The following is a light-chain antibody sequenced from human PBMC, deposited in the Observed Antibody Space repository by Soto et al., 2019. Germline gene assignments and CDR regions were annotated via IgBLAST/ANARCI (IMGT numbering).Light chain of an antibody. V-gene: IGLV2-23*01. CDR1: SSDVGSYNL. CDR3: CSYAGSSNVV. Sequence: QSALTQPASVSGSPGQSITISCTGTSSDVGSYNLVSWYQQHPGKAPKLMIYKGSKRPSGVSHRFSGSKSGNTASLTIAGLQAEDEADYYCCSYAGSSNVVFGGGTKLTVL. CDR2: KGS. J-gene: IGLJ2*01.